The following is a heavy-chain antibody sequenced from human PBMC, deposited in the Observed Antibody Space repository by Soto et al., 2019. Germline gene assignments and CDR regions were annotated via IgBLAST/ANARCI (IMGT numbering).Heavy chain of an antibody. CDR2: ISAYNGNT. V-gene: IGHV1-18*01. CDR3: ERDKEGSDYYYGMDV. CDR1: GYTFTSYG. Sequence: QVQLVQSGAEVKKPGASVKVSCKASGYTFTSYGISWVRQAPGQGLEWMGWISAYNGNTNYAQKLQGRVTMTTDTSTSTGYMELRSLRSDDTAVYYCERDKEGSDYYYGMDVWGQGTTVTVSS. J-gene: IGHJ6*02.